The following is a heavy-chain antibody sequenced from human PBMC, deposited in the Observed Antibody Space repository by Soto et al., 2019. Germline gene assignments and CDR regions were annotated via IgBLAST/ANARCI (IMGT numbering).Heavy chain of an antibody. CDR2: IYYSGST. CDR1: GGSISSRGYY. V-gene: IGHV4-39*01. CDR3: ATSNWFDP. J-gene: IGHJ5*02. Sequence: QLQLQESGPGLVKPSETLSLTCTVSGGSISSRGYYWGWIRQPPGKGLEWIGTIYYSGSTYYNPSPKSRVHITVDTSKNQFSLKLSSVTAADTAVYYCATSNWFDPWGQGTLVTVSS.